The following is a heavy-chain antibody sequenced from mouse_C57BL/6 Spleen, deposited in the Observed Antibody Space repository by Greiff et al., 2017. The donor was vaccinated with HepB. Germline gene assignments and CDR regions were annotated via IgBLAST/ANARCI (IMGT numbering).Heavy chain of an antibody. CDR1: GYTFTGYW. CDR3: ARRGYYYGSSYYFDY. CDR2: ILPGSGST. V-gene: IGHV1-9*01. J-gene: IGHJ2*01. D-gene: IGHD1-1*01. Sequence: VQLQQSGAELMKPGASVKLSCKAPGYTFTGYWIEWVKQRPGHGLEWIGEILPGSGSTNYNEKFKGKATFTADTSSNTAYMQLSSLTTEDSAIYYCARRGYYYGSSYYFDYWGQGTTLTVSS.